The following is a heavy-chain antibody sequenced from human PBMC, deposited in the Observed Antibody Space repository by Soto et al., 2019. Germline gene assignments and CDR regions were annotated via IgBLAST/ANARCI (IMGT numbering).Heavy chain of an antibody. Sequence: ASVKVSCKASGYTFTSYAMHWVRQAPGQRLERMGWINAGNGNTKYSQKLQGRVTITRDTSASTAYMELRSLRSDDTAVYYCARDRYSGRRDAFDIWGQGTMATVSS. V-gene: IGHV1-3*01. CDR2: INAGNGNT. J-gene: IGHJ3*02. CDR3: ARDRYSGRRDAFDI. CDR1: GYTFTSYA. D-gene: IGHD1-26*01.